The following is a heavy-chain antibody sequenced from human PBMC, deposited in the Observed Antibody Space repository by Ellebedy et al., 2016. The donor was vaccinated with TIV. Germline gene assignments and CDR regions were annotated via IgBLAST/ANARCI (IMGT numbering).Heavy chain of an antibody. CDR2: ISSDGADI. Sequence: GESLKISCAASGFTLSSYVMSWVRQAPGKRLERVAAISSDGADIYYADSVKGRFTISRDPSKNTLYLHMNSLRVEDTAIYYCVKGGFRNWFDPWGQGTLVTVSS. CDR1: GFTLSSYV. CDR3: VKGGFRNWFDP. V-gene: IGHV3-23*01. J-gene: IGHJ5*02. D-gene: IGHD1-14*01.